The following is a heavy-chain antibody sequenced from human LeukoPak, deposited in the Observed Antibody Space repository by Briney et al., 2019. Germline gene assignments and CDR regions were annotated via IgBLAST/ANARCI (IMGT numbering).Heavy chain of an antibody. Sequence: GASVKVSCKTSGCTFTGYYIHWVRQAPGQGLEWMGWINPHSGVSNYAQKFQGRVTMTRDTSISTGYMELGRLRSDDTAVYYCARDRALHDYGDTFDYWGQGTLVTVSS. CDR1: GCTFTGYY. D-gene: IGHD4-17*01. CDR2: INPHSGVS. V-gene: IGHV1-2*02. CDR3: ARDRALHDYGDTFDY. J-gene: IGHJ4*02.